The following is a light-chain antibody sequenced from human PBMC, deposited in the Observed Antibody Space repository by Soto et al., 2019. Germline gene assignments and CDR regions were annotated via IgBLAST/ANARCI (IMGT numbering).Light chain of an antibody. CDR1: SSVVGGYNS. V-gene: IGLV2-14*01. Sequence: QSVLTQPASVSGSPGQSITISCTGTSSVVGGYNSVSWYQQHPGKAPKLMIYNVSNRPSGVSNRFSGSKSGNTASLTISGLQAEDEADYYCGSYTSSSTYVFGTGTKVPVL. J-gene: IGLJ1*01. CDR2: NVS. CDR3: GSYTSSSTYV.